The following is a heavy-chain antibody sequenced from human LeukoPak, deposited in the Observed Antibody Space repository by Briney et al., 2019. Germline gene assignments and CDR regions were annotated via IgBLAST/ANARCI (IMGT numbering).Heavy chain of an antibody. Sequence: QPGGSLRLSCAASGFTFSSYAMSWVRQAPGKGLEWVSAISGSGGSTYYADSVKGRFTISRDNSKNTLYLQMNSLRAEDTAVYYCAKEGMTMVVTGWYYFDYWGQGTLVTVSS. J-gene: IGHJ4*02. CDR1: GFTFSSYA. D-gene: IGHD4-23*01. V-gene: IGHV3-23*01. CDR2: ISGSGGST. CDR3: AKEGMTMVVTGWYYFDY.